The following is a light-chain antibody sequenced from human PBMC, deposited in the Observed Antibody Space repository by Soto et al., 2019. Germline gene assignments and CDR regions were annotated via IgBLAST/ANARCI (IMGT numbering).Light chain of an antibody. CDR2: AAS. V-gene: IGKV1-6*01. CDR1: QAIGND. Sequence: AIQMTQSPSSLSASVGDRVTITCRASQAIGNDFTWYQQKPGKAPNLLIFAASSLQSGVPSRFSGSGSGTDFTLTISSLQPEDFATYYCLQDYNYPLTFGQGTKLEIK. CDR3: LQDYNYPLT. J-gene: IGKJ2*01.